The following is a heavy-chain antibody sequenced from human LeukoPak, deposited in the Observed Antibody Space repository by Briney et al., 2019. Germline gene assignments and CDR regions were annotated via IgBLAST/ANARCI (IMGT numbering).Heavy chain of an antibody. Sequence: PGGSLRLSCAASGFTFSSYSMNWVRQAPGKGLEWVSSISSSSSYIYYADSVKGRFTISRDNAKNSLYLQMNSLRAEDTAVYYCARDWWQLVSRRYYYYGMDVWGQGTTVTVSS. CDR1: GFTFSSYS. J-gene: IGHJ6*02. CDR2: ISSSSSYI. CDR3: ARDWWQLVSRRYYYYGMDV. V-gene: IGHV3-21*01. D-gene: IGHD6-13*01.